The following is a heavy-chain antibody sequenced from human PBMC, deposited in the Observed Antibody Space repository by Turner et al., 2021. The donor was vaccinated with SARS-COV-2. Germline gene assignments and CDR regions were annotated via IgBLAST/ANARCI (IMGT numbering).Heavy chain of an antibody. CDR1: GGSISSKS. CDR2: FYKSGTT. Sequence: QLLLQVSAPGLVQPSGTLSLTCTFCGGSISSKSWRWVRQSPGEGQEWIGNFYKSGTTDYNPTVRSRVTISVDTSKNQLSLKMSTVTAADTAVYYCARQQGSASGYDHGLNVWGQGTVVIVSS. J-gene: IGHJ6*02. D-gene: IGHD1-26*01. CDR3: ARQQGSASGYDHGLNV. V-gene: IGHV4-59*08.